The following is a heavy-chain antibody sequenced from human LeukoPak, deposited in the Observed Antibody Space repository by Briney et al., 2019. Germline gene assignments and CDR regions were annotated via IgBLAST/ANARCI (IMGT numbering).Heavy chain of an antibody. CDR2: IYHGGNT. D-gene: IGHD6-19*01. V-gene: IGHV4-38-2*01. J-gene: IGHJ6*03. CDR1: DYSISSGYY. Sequence: PSETLSLTCAVSDYSISSGYYWGWIRQPPGKGLEWIGNIYHGGNTYYNPSLKSRVTLSVDTSKNQFSLKLSSVTAADTAVYYCARIAVAGDYYYYYMDVWGKGTTVTVSS. CDR3: ARIAVAGDYYYYYMDV.